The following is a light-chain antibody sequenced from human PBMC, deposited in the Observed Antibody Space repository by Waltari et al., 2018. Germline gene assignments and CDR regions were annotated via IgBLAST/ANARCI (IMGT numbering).Light chain of an antibody. CDR2: EDT. V-gene: IGLV3-1*01. Sequence: SYELTQPPSVSVSPGQVVSITCSGKKLGDKYVNWYQQKAGQSPVLVIYEDTKRPSGIPGRLSASNFGTTATLTISETQAMDEADYYCQTWDSSSYVFGTGTTVTVL. CDR3: QTWDSSSYV. CDR1: KLGDKY. J-gene: IGLJ1*01.